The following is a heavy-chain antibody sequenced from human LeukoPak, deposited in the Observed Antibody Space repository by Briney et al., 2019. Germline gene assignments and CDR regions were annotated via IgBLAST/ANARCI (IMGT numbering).Heavy chain of an antibody. Sequence: SWIRQHPGKGLEWVGRIKSKTDGGTTDYAAPVKGRFTISRDDSKNTLYLQMNSLKTEDTAVYYCTTDTIVVVPAAAYYFDYWGQGTLVTVSS. D-gene: IGHD2-2*01. CDR3: TTDTIVVVPAAAYYFDY. CDR2: IKSKTDGGTT. J-gene: IGHJ4*02. V-gene: IGHV3-15*01.